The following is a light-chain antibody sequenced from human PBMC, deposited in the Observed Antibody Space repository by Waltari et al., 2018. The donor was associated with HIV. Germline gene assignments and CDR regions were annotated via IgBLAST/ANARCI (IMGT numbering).Light chain of an antibody. J-gene: IGLJ3*02. Sequence: QSVLTQPPSVSAAPGQRVTIPCPGSSPNIRNNYVSWYQPLPGTGPKVLIYDNDERPSGVPDLFSGSKSGTSASLDITGLQTGDEADYYCGTWDSSLSGVVFGGGTKLTVL. CDR2: DND. V-gene: IGLV1-51*01. CDR3: GTWDSSLSGVV. CDR1: SPNIRNNY.